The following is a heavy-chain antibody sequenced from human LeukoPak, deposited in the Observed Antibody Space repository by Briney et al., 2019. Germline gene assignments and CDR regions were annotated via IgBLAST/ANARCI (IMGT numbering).Heavy chain of an antibody. V-gene: IGHV4-38-2*02. CDR2: ISHRGST. J-gene: IGHJ4*02. CDR1: GYSISNGYY. Sequence: SETLSLTCTVSGYSISNGYYWGWIRQPPGKGLEWVGSISHRGSTYYNPSLRSRIAISVDRSKQKFSLKLTSVTAADTAVYFCARGAEYYAIWRGYAGYSDYWGQGISVTVSS. CDR3: ARGAEYYAIWRGYAGYSDY. D-gene: IGHD3-3*01.